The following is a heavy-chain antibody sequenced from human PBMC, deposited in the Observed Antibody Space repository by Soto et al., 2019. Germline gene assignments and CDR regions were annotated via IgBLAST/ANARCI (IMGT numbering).Heavy chain of an antibody. D-gene: IGHD6-19*01. J-gene: IGHJ3*01. CDR1: GFSLSTTSVG. Sequence: QIILKESGPTLVKHTQTLTLTCSFSGFSLSTTSVGVGWIRQPPGKALQWLALIYWDGDKRYSHSQKRRLTITKNTSKNQVVLTMPNMDPVDTGTYFYGCMPPRQWMSCNVWGQWTIVSVSS. CDR2: IYWDGDK. CDR3: GCMPPRQWMSCNV. V-gene: IGHV2-5*02.